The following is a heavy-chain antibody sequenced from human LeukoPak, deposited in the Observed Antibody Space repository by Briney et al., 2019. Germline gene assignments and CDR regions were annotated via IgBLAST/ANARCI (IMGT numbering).Heavy chain of an antibody. J-gene: IGHJ5*02. CDR2: ISSSGSTI. V-gene: IGHV3-48*03. Sequence: GGSLRLSCAASGFTFSSYEMNWVRQAPGKGLEWVSYISSSGSTIYYADSVKGRFTISRDNAKNSLYLQMNSLRAEDTAVYYCARVPNYYDSSGYRSWFDPWGQGTLVTVSS. CDR1: GFTFSSYE. CDR3: ARVPNYYDSSGYRSWFDP. D-gene: IGHD3-22*01.